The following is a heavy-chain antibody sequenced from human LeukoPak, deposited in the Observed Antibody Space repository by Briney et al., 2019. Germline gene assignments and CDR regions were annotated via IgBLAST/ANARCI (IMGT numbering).Heavy chain of an antibody. CDR3: ASCLTITSCRSPNDAFDI. CDR1: GFTFSSYS. D-gene: IGHD2-2*01. CDR2: ISSSSSYI. J-gene: IGHJ3*02. Sequence: GGSLRLSCAASGFTFSSYSMNWVRQAPGKGLEWVSSISSSSSYIYYADSVKGRFTISRDNSKNTVYLQMNSLRAEDAAVYYCASCLTITSCRSPNDAFDIWGQGTMVTVSS. V-gene: IGHV3-21*04.